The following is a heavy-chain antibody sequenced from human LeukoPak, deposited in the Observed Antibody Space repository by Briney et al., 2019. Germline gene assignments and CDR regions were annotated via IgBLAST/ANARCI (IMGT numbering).Heavy chain of an antibody. V-gene: IGHV1-18*01. D-gene: IGHD1-1*01. CDR1: GYTFTSYG. J-gene: IGHJ3*02. Sequence: ASVKVSCKASGYTFTSYGISWVRQAPGQGLEWMGWISAYNGNTNYAQKLQGRVTMTTDTSTSTAYMELRSLRSDDTAVYYCARDSPLRYLHAFDIWGQGTMVTVSS. CDR2: ISAYNGNT. CDR3: ARDSPLRYLHAFDI.